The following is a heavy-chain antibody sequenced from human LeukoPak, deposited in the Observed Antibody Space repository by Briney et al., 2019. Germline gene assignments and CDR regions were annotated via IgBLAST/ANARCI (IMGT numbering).Heavy chain of an antibody. CDR1: GFTFSSYA. D-gene: IGHD3-3*01. V-gene: IGHV3-23*01. CDR2: ISGSGGST. J-gene: IGHJ1*01. Sequence: GGSLRLSCAASGFTFSSYAMRWVRQAPGKGLEWVSGISGSGGSTYYADSVKGRFTISSDNSTNPRYLQMNSLRADDTAVYYCAKGRRFHLPLHLHHWDRGTLDSVSS. CDR3: AKGRRFHLPLHLHH.